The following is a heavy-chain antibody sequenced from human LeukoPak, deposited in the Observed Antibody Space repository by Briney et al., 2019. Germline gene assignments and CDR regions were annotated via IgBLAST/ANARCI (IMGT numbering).Heavy chain of an antibody. CDR2: INPNSGGT. CDR3: ARVYSYGQDKYYFDY. CDR1: GYTFTGYY. J-gene: IGHJ4*02. Sequence: ASVKVSCKASGYTFTGYYMHWVRQAPGQGLEWMGWINPNSGGTNYAQKFQGWVTMTRDTSISTAYMELSRLRSDDTAVYYCARVYSYGQDKYYFDYWGQGTLVTVSS. D-gene: IGHD5-18*01. V-gene: IGHV1-2*04.